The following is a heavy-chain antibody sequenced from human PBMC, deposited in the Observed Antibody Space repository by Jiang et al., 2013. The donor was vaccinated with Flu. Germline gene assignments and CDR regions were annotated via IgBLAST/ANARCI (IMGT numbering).Heavy chain of an antibody. Sequence: VQLVESGAEVKKPGASVKVSCKASGYTFTSYYMHWVRQAPGQGLEWMGIINPSGGSTSYAQKFQGRVTMTRDTSTSTVYMELSSLRSEDTAVFYCARVRGYTYVYDAFDIWGQGTMVTASS. D-gene: IGHD5-18*01. V-gene: IGHV1-46*01. CDR2: INPSGGST. CDR1: GYTFTSYY. J-gene: IGHJ3*02. CDR3: ARVRGYTYVYDAFDI.